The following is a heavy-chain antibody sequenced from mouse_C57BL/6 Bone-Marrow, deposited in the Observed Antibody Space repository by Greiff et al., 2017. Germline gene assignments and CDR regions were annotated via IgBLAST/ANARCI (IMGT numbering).Heavy chain of an antibody. J-gene: IGHJ3*01. Sequence: EVQVVESGGGLVKPGGSLKLSCAASGFTFSSYAMSWVRQTPEKRLEWVATISDGGSYTSYPDNVKGRFTISRDNAKNNLYLQMSHLKSEDTAMYYCARDYGSSYVEFAYWGQGTLVTVSA. CDR1: GFTFSSYA. CDR2: ISDGGSYT. CDR3: ARDYGSSYVEFAY. D-gene: IGHD1-1*01. V-gene: IGHV5-4*01.